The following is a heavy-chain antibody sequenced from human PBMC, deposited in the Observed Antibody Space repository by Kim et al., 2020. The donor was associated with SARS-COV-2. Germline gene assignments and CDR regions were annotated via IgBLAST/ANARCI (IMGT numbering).Heavy chain of an antibody. V-gene: IGHV4-4*07. Sequence: NYNPSHESRVTMSVDTSKNQCSLKLSSVTAADTAVDYCAKYSSSWETFDYWGQGTLVTVSS. J-gene: IGHJ4*02. CDR3: AKYSSSWETFDY. D-gene: IGHD6-13*01.